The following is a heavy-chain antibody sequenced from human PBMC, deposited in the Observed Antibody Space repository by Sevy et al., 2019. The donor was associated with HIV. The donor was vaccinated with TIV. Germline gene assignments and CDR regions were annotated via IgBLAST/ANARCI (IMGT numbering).Heavy chain of an antibody. D-gene: IGHD4-17*01. V-gene: IGHV3-21*01. CDR2: ITRGRSYI. CDR1: GFTFSLYS. CDR3: ARAYGDYVGGYYFDY. J-gene: IGHJ4*02. Sequence: GGSLRLSCAASGFTFSLYSLNWVRQAPGKGLEWVSSITRGRSYIYYTDSVKGRFTISRDNAKNSLYLQMNSLRVEDPAVYYCARAYGDYVGGYYFDYWGQGALVTVSS.